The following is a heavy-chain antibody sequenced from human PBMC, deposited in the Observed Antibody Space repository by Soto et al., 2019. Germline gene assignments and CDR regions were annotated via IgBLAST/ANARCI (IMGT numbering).Heavy chain of an antibody. CDR1: GFTFRTYT. CDR2: IRGFSPYT. Sequence: GGSLRLSCVASGFTFRTYTMNWVRQAPGKGLEWVSGIRGFSPYTFYAESVKGRFTISRDNVKNSLYLQMNSLGVEDTAVYYCARDRGYDAHDYYYNAMDVWGQGTTVTVSS. J-gene: IGHJ6*02. V-gene: IGHV3-21*01. CDR3: ARDRGYDAHDYYYNAMDV. D-gene: IGHD2-15*01.